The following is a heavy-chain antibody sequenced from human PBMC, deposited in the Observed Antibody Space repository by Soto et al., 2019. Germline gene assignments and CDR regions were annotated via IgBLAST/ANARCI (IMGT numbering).Heavy chain of an antibody. D-gene: IGHD4-17*01. CDR1: GYTFSNYG. CDR2: ISLYNGNT. V-gene: IGHV1-18*01. Sequence: QVQLVQSGAEVKKPGASVKVSCKASGYTFSNYGITWVRQAPGQGLEWMGWISLYNGNTNYAQKLQGRVTMTTDTSTSTAHMELRSLRSDDTAVYYCARIMYGAKYFDYWGQGTLVTVSS. CDR3: ARIMYGAKYFDY. J-gene: IGHJ4*02.